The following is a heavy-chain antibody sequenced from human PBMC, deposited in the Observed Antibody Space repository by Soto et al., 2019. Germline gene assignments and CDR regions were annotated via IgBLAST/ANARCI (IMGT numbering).Heavy chain of an antibody. J-gene: IGHJ6*02. CDR1: GFTFSNAW. D-gene: IGHD6-13*01. V-gene: IGHV3-15*07. CDR3: TSIAAAGYYYYYGMDV. CDR2: IKSKTDGGTT. Sequence: GGSLRLSCAASGFTFSNAWMNWVRQAPGKGLEWVGRIKSKTDGGTTDYAAPVKGRFTISRDDSKNTLYLQMNSLKTEDTAVYYCTSIAAAGYYYYYGMDVWGQGTTVTVSS.